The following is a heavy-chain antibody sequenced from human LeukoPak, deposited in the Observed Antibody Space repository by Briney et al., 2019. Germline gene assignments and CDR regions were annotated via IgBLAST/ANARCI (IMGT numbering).Heavy chain of an antibody. Sequence: GGSLRLSCAASGFTFSSYWMSWVRQAPGKGLEWVANIKQDGSEKYYVDSVKGRFTISRDNAKNSLYLQMNSLRAEDTAVYYCVRGRTSGSSWPFDYWGQGTLVTVSS. CDR1: GFTFSSYW. V-gene: IGHV3-7*01. J-gene: IGHJ4*02. CDR3: VRGRTSGSSWPFDY. D-gene: IGHD6-13*01. CDR2: IKQDGSEK.